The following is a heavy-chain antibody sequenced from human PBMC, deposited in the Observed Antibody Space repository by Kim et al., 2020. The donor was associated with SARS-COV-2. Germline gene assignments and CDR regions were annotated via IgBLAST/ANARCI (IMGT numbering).Heavy chain of an antibody. CDR3: AKDRGWLVHPHHY. V-gene: IGHV3-23*01. D-gene: IGHD6-19*01. J-gene: IGHJ4*02. Sequence: YADYVKGGFTISRDTSQTTLYLQMTSLRAEDTAVYYCAKDRGWLVHPHHYWGQGTLVTVSS.